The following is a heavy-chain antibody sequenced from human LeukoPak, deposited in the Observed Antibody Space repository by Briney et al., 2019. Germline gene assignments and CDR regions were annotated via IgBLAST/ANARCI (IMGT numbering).Heavy chain of an antibody. V-gene: IGHV1-8*03. J-gene: IGHJ3*01. D-gene: IGHD6-25*01. CDR2: MNPNSGNT. CDR3: ARLTSSGKSFDL. CDR1: GYTFTSYD. Sequence: GASVKVSCKASGYTFTSYDINWVRQATGQGLEWMGWMNPNSGNTGYAQKFQGRVTITRNTSISTAYMELSRLRSDDTAVYYCARLTSSGKSFDLWGQGTMVTVSS.